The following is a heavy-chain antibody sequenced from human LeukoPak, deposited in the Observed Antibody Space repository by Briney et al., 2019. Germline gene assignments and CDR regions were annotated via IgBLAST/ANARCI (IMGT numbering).Heavy chain of an antibody. V-gene: IGHV3-30-3*01. CDR3: ARALIVATGGIDY. Sequence: GGSLRLSRAASGFSFSSYAMHWVRQAPGKGLEWVAVISYDGSNKYYADSVKGRFTVSRDNSKNTVYLQMNSLRPEDTALYYCARALIVATGGIDYWGQGTLVTVSS. J-gene: IGHJ4*02. D-gene: IGHD5-12*01. CDR2: ISYDGSNK. CDR1: GFSFSSYA.